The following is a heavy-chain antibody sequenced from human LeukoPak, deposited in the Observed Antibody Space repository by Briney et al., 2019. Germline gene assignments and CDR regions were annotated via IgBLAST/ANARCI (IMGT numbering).Heavy chain of an antibody. V-gene: IGHV4-4*07. CDR2: IYTSGST. J-gene: IGHJ4*02. CDR1: GGSISSYY. Sequence: SETLSLTCTVSGGSISSYYWSWIRHPAGKGLEWIGRIYTSGSTNYNPSLKSRVTMSVDTSKNQFSLKLSSVTAADTAVYYCARVVAAAGHYYFDYWGQGTLVTVSS. D-gene: IGHD6-13*01. CDR3: ARVVAAAGHYYFDY.